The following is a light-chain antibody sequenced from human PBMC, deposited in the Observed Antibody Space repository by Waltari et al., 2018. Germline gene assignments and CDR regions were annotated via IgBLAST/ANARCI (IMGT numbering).Light chain of an antibody. CDR2: EVS. J-gene: IGLJ1*01. CDR1: SNDVGGYGY. Sequence: QSALTQPASVSGSPGQSITIPCTGTSNDVGGYGYVSWYQQYPGKAPKLIIYEVSSRPSGISPRFSGSKSGNTASLTISGLQADDEADYYCSSHTSTVPHVFGTGTRVTVV. V-gene: IGLV2-14*01. CDR3: SSHTSTVPHV.